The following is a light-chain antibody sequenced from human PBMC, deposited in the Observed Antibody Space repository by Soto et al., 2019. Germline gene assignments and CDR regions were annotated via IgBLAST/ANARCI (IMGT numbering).Light chain of an antibody. J-gene: IGLJ1*01. CDR2: GNS. CDR3: QSYDRSLSGLYV. CDR1: SSNIGAGYD. V-gene: IGLV1-40*01. Sequence: QSVLTQPPSVCGAPGQRVTISCTGSSSNIGAGYDVHWYQQLPGTAPKLLICGNSNRPSGVPDRFSGSKSGTSASLAITGLQAEDEADYYGQSYDRSLSGLYVFGTGTKVTVL.